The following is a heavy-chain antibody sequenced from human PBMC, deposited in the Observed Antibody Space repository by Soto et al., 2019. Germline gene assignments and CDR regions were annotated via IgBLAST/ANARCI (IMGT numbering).Heavy chain of an antibody. CDR3: AKEGIELWSAFAY. CDR2: ISYDGDDK. V-gene: IGHV3-30*18. CDR1: GFTFNNYG. Sequence: QVQLVESGGGVVQPGRSLRLSCAASGFTFNNYGIHWVRQAPGKGLEWVAVISYDGDDKYYADSVKGRFTISRDNSSNTLYMQMNSVRPEDRAMYYCAKEGIELWSAFAYWGPGTLVTVSS. J-gene: IGHJ4*01. D-gene: IGHD5-18*01.